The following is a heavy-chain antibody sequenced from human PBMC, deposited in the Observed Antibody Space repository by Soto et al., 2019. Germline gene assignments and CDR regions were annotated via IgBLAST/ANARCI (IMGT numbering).Heavy chain of an antibody. CDR2: IWYDGSNK. CDR1: GFTFSSYG. V-gene: IGHV3-33*01. Sequence: QVQLVESGGGVVQPGRSLRLSCAASGFTFSSYGMHWVRQAPGKGLEWVAVIWYDGSNKYYADSVKGRFTISRDNSKNTLYLQMNSLRAEDTAVYYCARDNYLDIAVAYGGFDYWCQGTLVTVSS. J-gene: IGHJ4*02. D-gene: IGHD6-19*01. CDR3: ARDNYLDIAVAYGGFDY.